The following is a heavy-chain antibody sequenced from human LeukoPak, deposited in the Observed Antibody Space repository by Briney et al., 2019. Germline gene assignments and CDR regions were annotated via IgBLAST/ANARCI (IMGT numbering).Heavy chain of an antibody. CDR1: GFTFSSYG. D-gene: IGHD3-22*01. CDR2: ISYDGSNK. Sequence: PGRSLRLSCAASGFTFSSYGMHRVRQAPGKGLEWVAVISYDGSNKYHADSVKGRFTISRGNSKNTMYLQMNSLRAEDTAVYYCAKRQGDGDSSGYFIDYWGQGTLVTVSS. CDR3: AKRQGDGDSSGYFIDY. J-gene: IGHJ4*02. V-gene: IGHV3-30*18.